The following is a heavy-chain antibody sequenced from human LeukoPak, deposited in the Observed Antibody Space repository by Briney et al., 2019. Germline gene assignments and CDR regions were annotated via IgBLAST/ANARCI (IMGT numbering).Heavy chain of an antibody. J-gene: IGHJ4*02. D-gene: IGHD1-20*01. Sequence: GGSLRLSCAASGFTFSSYSMNWVRQAPGKGLEWVSYISSSSSTIYYADSVKGRFTISRDNAKNSLYLQMNSLRAEDTAVYYCARARYNWNAGPFDYWGQGTLSPSPQ. CDR2: ISSSSSTI. V-gene: IGHV3-48*01. CDR3: ARARYNWNAGPFDY. CDR1: GFTFSSYS.